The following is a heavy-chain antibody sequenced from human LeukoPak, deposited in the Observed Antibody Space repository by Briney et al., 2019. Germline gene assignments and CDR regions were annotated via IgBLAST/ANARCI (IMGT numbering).Heavy chain of an antibody. CDR1: GGSISSGSYY. CDR3: ARVPVLYYKTHDAFDI. J-gene: IGHJ3*02. D-gene: IGHD2-8*01. V-gene: IGHV4-61*02. Sequence: PSETLSLTCTVSGGSISSGSYYWSWIRQPAGKGLKWIGCIYTSGSTNYNTSLKSRVTISVDTSKNQFSLKLSSVTAADTAVYYCARVPVLYYKTHDAFDIWGQGTMVTVSS. CDR2: IYTSGST.